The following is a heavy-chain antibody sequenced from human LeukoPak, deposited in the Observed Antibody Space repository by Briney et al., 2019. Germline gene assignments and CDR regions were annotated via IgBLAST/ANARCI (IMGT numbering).Heavy chain of an antibody. J-gene: IGHJ4*02. CDR1: GFTFTSFG. CDR3: AKDRLRFLIPHD. V-gene: IGHV3-30*02. D-gene: IGHD5-12*01. Sequence: GGSLRLSCAASGFTFTSFGMHWVRQAPGKGLEWVAFIRNDGDVIYYADSVKGRFTISRDNSINTLYLQMNSLRVEDTALYYCAKDRLRFLIPHDWGQGTQVTVSS. CDR2: IRNDGDVI.